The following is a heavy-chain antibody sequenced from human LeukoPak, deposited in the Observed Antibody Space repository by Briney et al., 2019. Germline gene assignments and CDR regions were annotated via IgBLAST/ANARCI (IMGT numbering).Heavy chain of an antibody. CDR1: GGSISSGGYY. J-gene: IGHJ4*02. CDR2: IYHSGST. D-gene: IGHD3-22*01. V-gene: IGHV4-39*07. CDR3: ARGASGGGYLDY. Sequence: PSETLSLTCTVSGGSISSGGYYWSWIRQPPGKGLEWIGEIYHSGSTNYNPSLKSRVTISVDKSKNQFSLKLSSVTAADTAVYYCARGASGGGYLDYWGQGTLVTVSS.